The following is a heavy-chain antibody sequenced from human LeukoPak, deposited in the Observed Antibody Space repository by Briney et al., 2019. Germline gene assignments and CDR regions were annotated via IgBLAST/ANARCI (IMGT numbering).Heavy chain of an antibody. V-gene: IGHV4-30-4*01. CDR3: ARVRIDGDLHFDY. Sequence: PSETLSLTCTVSGGSISSGDYYWSWIRQPPGKGLEWIGYIYYSGSTYYNPSLKSRVTISVDTSKNQFSQKLSSVTAADTAVYYCARVRIDGDLHFDYWGQGTLVTVSS. D-gene: IGHD4-17*01. CDR1: GGSISSGDYY. CDR2: IYYSGST. J-gene: IGHJ4*02.